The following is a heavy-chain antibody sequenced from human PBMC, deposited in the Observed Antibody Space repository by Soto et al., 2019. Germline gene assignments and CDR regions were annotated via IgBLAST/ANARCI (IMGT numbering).Heavy chain of an antibody. Sequence: QVQLVESGGGVVQPGRSLRLSCAASGFTFSSYAMHWVRQAPGKGLEWGAVISYDGSNKYYADSVKGRFTISRDNSKNTLYLQMNSLRAEDTAVYYCAREGQYYYGPAGHFDYWGQGTLVTVSS. CDR2: ISYDGSNK. V-gene: IGHV3-30-3*01. CDR3: AREGQYYYGPAGHFDY. J-gene: IGHJ4*02. CDR1: GFTFSSYA. D-gene: IGHD3-10*01.